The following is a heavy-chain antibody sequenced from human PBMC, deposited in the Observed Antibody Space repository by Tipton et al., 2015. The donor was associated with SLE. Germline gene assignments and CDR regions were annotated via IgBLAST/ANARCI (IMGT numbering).Heavy chain of an antibody. CDR2: IYTSGST. V-gene: IGHV4-61*02. J-gene: IGHJ4*02. CDR3: ARHRGYFTVSDYIDY. D-gene: IGHD2-8*01. Sequence: TLSLTCTVSGGSISSSNYYWSWIRQPAGKGLEWIGRIYTSGSTNYNPSLKSRVTISLDTSKNQFSLSLSSVTAADTAVYYCARHRGYFTVSDYIDYWGQGTLVTVSS. CDR1: GGSISSSNYY.